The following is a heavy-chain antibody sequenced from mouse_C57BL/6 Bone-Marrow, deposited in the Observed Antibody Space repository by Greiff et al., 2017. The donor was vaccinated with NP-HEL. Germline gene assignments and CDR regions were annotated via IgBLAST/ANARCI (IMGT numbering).Heavy chain of an antibody. CDR1: GYTFTSYW. V-gene: IGHV1-64*01. D-gene: IGHD1-1*01. Sequence: QVQLQQSGAELVKPGASVKLSCKASGYTFTSYWMHWVKQRPGQGLEWIGMIHPNSGSTKYTEKFRSKATLTVAKSSSTAYRQLSSLTSEDSAVYYCAREGNYYGNWYFDVWGTGTTVTVSS. J-gene: IGHJ1*03. CDR3: AREGNYYGNWYFDV. CDR2: IHPNSGST.